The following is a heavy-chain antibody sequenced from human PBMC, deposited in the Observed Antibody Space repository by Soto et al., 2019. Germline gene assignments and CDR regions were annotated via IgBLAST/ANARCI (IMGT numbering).Heavy chain of an antibody. V-gene: IGHV4-4*02. CDR3: ARRTTGSGWYPMFDT. Sequence: QVQLQESGPGLVKPSGTLSLTCAVSGASMTSSHWWSWVRQPPGKGLEWIGGIYHTGSANYKPSLESRVTISVDKSKNRFSLILTSVTAADTATYYCARRTTGSGWYPMFDTWGQGALVTVSS. D-gene: IGHD6-19*01. J-gene: IGHJ5*02. CDR2: IYHTGSA. CDR1: GASMTSSHW.